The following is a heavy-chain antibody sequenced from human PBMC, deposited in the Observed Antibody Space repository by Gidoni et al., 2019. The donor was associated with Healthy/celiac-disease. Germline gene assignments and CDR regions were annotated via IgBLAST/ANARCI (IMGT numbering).Heavy chain of an antibody. V-gene: IGHV3-9*01. D-gene: IGHD5-18*01. CDR3: AKDRGYSYGAVDY. J-gene: IGHJ4*02. CDR2: ISWNSGSI. Sequence: EVQLVESGGGLVQHGRSLRLSCAASGFTFYDYAMHWVRQAPGKGLEWVSGISWNSGSIGYADSVKGRFTISRDNAKNSLYLQMNSLRAEDTALYYCAKDRGYSYGAVDYWGQGTLVTVSS. CDR1: GFTFYDYA.